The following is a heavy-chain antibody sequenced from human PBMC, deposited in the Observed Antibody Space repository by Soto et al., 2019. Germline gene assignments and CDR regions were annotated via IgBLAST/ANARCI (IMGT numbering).Heavy chain of an antibody. CDR2: INAGNGNT. CDR1: GYTFTNYA. J-gene: IGHJ5*02. CDR3: ARGKGYNWNHGWFDP. Sequence: QVQLVQSGAEEKKPGASVKVSCKASGYTFTNYAMDWVRQAPGQRLEWMGWINAGNGNTEYSQNFQGRVTITRDTSASTAYMELSSLRFEDTAVYYCARGKGYNWNHGWFDPWGQGTLVTVSS. V-gene: IGHV1-3*05. D-gene: IGHD1-20*01.